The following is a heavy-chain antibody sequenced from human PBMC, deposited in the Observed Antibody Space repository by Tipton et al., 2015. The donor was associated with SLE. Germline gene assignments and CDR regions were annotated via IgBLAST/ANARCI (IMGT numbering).Heavy chain of an antibody. CDR1: GGSISFYY. V-gene: IGHV4-4*07. CDR2: IYSSGDR. Sequence: TLSLTCTVSGGSISFYYCSWIRQSAGRGLEWIGRIYSSGDRDYNPSLRSRVTMSIDASQNRVSLRLTSVSAADTAVYYCARGSDGEYVRYFDVWGPGTLVTVSS. J-gene: IGHJ2*01. CDR3: ARGSDGEYVRYFDV. D-gene: IGHD4-17*01.